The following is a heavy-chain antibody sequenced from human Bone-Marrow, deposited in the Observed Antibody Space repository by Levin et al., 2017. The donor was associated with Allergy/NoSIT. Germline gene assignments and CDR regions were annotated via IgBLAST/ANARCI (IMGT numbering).Heavy chain of an antibody. D-gene: IGHD1-26*01. J-gene: IGHJ5*02. CDR1: GFNFDDYA. CDR3: ARVYSLIYTWGPFDP. CDR2: ITSNGGNI. V-gene: IGHV3-9*01. Sequence: PGGSLRLSCAASGFNFDDYAIHWVRQVPGKGLEWVSGITSNGGNIAYADSVKGRFTISRDSAKNYVYLQMNSLRVEDTALYYCARVYSLIYTWGPFDPWGQGTLVTVSS.